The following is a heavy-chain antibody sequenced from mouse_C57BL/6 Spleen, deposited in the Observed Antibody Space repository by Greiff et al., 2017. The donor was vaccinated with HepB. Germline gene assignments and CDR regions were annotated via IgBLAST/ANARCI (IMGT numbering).Heavy chain of an antibody. V-gene: IGHV1-82*01. CDR1: GYAFSSSW. CDR3: ARDRYDGLYYFDY. J-gene: IGHJ2*01. CDR2: IYPGDGDT. D-gene: IGHD2-3*01. Sequence: QVQLQQSGPELVKPGASVKISCKASGYAFSSSWMNWVKQRPGKGLEWIGRIYPGDGDTNYNGKFKGKATLTADKSSSTAYMQLSSLTSADSAVYFCARDRYDGLYYFDYWGQSTTLTVSS.